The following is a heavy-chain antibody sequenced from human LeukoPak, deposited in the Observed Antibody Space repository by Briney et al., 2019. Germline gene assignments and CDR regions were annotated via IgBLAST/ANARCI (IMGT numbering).Heavy chain of an antibody. CDR2: ISGSGGST. J-gene: IGHJ6*03. D-gene: IGHD2/OR15-2a*01. V-gene: IGHV3-23*01. CDR3: AKDRCSNSIGCYYYYMDV. CDR1: GFTFSSYG. Sequence: GGTLRLSCAASGFTFSSYGMSWVRQAPGKGLEWVSAISGSGGSTYYADSVKGRFSISRDSSKNILYLQMNSLRAEDTAVYYCAKDRCSNSIGCYYYYMDVWGKGTTVTISS.